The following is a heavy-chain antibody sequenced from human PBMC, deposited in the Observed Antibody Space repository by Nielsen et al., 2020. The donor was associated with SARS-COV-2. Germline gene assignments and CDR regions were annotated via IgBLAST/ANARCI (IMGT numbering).Heavy chain of an antibody. J-gene: IGHJ3*01. CDR1: GYTFSNYY. CDR2: IDPSGGST. D-gene: IGHD7-27*01. V-gene: IGHV1-46*01. Sequence: ASVKVSCKASGYTFSNYYMHWVRQAPGQGLEWMGVIDPSGGSTRYAQKFQGRFIMTTDTYTTTVYMEMASLRAEDTAVYYCARPGDLSAFDFWGQGTMVTVSS. CDR3: ARPGDLSAFDF.